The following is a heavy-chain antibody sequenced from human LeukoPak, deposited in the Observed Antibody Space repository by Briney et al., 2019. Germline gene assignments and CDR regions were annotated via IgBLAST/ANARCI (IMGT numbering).Heavy chain of an antibody. J-gene: IGHJ5*02. CDR3: ARETAVNWFDP. CDR2: IKQDGSEK. CDR1: GFTFSNYW. V-gene: IGHV3-7*01. Sequence: GSLRLSCAASGFTFSNYWMSWVRQAPGRGLEWVANIKQDGSEKYYVDSVKGRFTISRDNAKNSLYLQMSSLRAEDTAVYHCARETAVNWFDPWGQGTLVTVSS.